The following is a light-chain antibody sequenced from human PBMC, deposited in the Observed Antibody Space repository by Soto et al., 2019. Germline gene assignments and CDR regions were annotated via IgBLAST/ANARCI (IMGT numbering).Light chain of an antibody. V-gene: IGKV3-20*01. CDR1: QSAGNF. CDR2: DTS. Sequence: EIVMTQSPATLSVSPGETASLSCRASQSAGNFLAWYQQKPGQAPRLLIYDTSSRATGVPDRYSASGSGTEFILTISGLEPEDSGIYLCHQHGGSPETFGQGTKVDIK. CDR3: HQHGGSPET. J-gene: IGKJ1*01.